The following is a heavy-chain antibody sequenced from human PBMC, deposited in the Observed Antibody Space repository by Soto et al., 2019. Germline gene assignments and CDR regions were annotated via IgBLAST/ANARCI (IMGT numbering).Heavy chain of an antibody. Sequence: PSETLSLTCTVSGGSISSGGFYWNWIRQHPGKGLEWIGYIYYSGSTYYNPSLKSRVTISVDTSKNQFSLKLSSVTAADTAVYYCARGDYVSGTYAYFDYWGQGTLVTVSS. CDR3: ARGDYVSGTYAYFDY. D-gene: IGHD3-16*01. J-gene: IGHJ4*02. V-gene: IGHV4-31*03. CDR1: GGSISSGGFY. CDR2: IYYSGST.